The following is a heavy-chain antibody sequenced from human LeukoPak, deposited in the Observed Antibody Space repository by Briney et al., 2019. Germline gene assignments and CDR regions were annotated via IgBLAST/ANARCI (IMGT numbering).Heavy chain of an antibody. Sequence: ASVKVSCKASGYTFTGYYMHWVRQAPGRGLEWMGWINPNSGGTNYAQKFQGRVTMTRDTSISTAYMELSRLRSDDTAVYYCARRGVVVIATDYFYYFDYWGQGTLVTVSS. J-gene: IGHJ4*02. CDR2: INPNSGGT. CDR3: ARRGVVVIATDYFYYFDY. D-gene: IGHD2-21*01. CDR1: GYTFTGYY. V-gene: IGHV1-2*02.